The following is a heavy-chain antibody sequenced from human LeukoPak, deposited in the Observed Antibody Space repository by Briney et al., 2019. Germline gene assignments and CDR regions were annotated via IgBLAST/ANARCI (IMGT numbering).Heavy chain of an antibody. CDR3: ARDWGLVVVAATHDY. Sequence: GGFLRLSCAASGFTFSSYWMSRVRQAPGKGLEWVANIKQDGSEKYYVDSVKGRFTISRDNAKNSLYLQMNSLRAEDTAVYYCARDWGLVVVAATHDYWGQGTLVTVSS. CDR2: IKQDGSEK. J-gene: IGHJ4*02. V-gene: IGHV3-7*01. D-gene: IGHD2-15*01. CDR1: GFTFSSYW.